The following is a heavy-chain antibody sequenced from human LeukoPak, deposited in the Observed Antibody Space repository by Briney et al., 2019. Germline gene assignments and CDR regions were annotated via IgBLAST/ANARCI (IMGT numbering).Heavy chain of an antibody. CDR3: GRGSPGGGGDY. V-gene: IGHV4-38-2*01. CDR2: IYHSGST. J-gene: IGHJ4*02. D-gene: IGHD3-16*01. Sequence: SETLSLTCAVSGYSISSGYYWGWIRQPPGKGLEWIGSIYHSGSTYYNPSLRSRVAISVDTSKNQFSLKLSSVTAADTAVYYCGRGSPGGGGDYWGQGTLVTVSS. CDR1: GYSISSGYY.